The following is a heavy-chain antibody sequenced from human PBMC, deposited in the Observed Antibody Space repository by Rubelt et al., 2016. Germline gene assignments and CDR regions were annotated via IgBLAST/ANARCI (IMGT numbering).Heavy chain of an antibody. CDR1: GYSISSGYY. J-gene: IGHJ4*02. V-gene: IGHV4-38-2*02. Sequence: QVQLQESGPGLVKPSETLSLTCTVSGYSISSGYYWGWIRQPPGKGLEWLGEINHGGGTNYNPSPKIRVPISVDTSKNQFSLKLSSGTAADTAVYYCASSSSWFDYWGQGTLVTVSS. CDR3: ASSSSWFDY. CDR2: INHGGGT. D-gene: IGHD6-13*01.